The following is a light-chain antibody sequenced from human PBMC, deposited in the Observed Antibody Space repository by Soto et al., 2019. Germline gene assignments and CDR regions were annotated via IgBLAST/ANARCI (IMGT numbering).Light chain of an antibody. Sequence: VVLTQSPVTLSLSPGGRATLSCRASQSFRGLLAWYQQKPGQAPRLLIYDAYNRDTGIPPRFSGRGSGTDCTLTISSLEPEDSEVYYCQQRHMWPITFGQGTRLEIK. CDR3: QQRHMWPIT. V-gene: IGKV3-11*01. CDR1: QSFRGL. CDR2: DAY. J-gene: IGKJ5*01.